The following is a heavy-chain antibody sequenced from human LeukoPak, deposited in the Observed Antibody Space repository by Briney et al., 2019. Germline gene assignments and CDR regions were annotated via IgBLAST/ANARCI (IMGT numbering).Heavy chain of an antibody. J-gene: IGHJ5*02. Sequence: GSLRLSCAASGFTFDDYIMHWVRQAPGKGLEWVSLVSWDGDTTYYADSVKGRFTISRGSAKNSLYLQMNSLRAEDTAVYYCARDVATSNWFDPWGQGTLVTVSS. CDR2: VSWDGDTT. CDR1: GFTFDDYI. D-gene: IGHD5-24*01. V-gene: IGHV3-43*01. CDR3: ARDVATSNWFDP.